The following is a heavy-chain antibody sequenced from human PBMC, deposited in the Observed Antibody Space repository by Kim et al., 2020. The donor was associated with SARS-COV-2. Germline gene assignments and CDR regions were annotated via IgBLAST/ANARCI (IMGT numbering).Heavy chain of an antibody. CDR2: INTNTGNP. Sequence: ASVKVSCKASGYIFTNYAVHWVRQAPGRGLEWMGWINTNTGNPTYAQGFTGRFVFSLDTSVNTAYLQITSLEAEDSAVYYCARTTVGGSPWLYFDHWGQGTLVTVSS. CDR1: GYIFTNYA. D-gene: IGHD4-4*01. J-gene: IGHJ4*02. CDR3: ARTTVGGSPWLYFDH. V-gene: IGHV7-4-1*02.